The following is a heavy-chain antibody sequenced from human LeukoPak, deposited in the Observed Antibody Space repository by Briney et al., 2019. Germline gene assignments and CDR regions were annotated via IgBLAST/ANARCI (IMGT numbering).Heavy chain of an antibody. J-gene: IGHJ4*02. Sequence: GGSLRLSCAASGFTFSNAWMSWVRQAPGKGLEWVGGIKSKTDGGTTDYAAPVKGRFTISRDDSKNTLYLQMNSLKTEDTAVYYCTTTYYYDSSVGGFADYWGQGTLVTVSS. CDR3: TTTYYYDSSVGGFADY. CDR2: IKSKTDGGTT. D-gene: IGHD3-22*01. V-gene: IGHV3-15*01. CDR1: GFTFSNAW.